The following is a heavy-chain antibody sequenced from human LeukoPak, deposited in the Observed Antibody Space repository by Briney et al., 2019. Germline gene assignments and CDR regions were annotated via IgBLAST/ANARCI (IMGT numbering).Heavy chain of an antibody. V-gene: IGHV3-74*01. CDR3: ARGPINEYYFDY. CDR1: GFTFSSYW. D-gene: IGHD5-12*01. CDR2: IFSDGSST. J-gene: IGHJ4*02. Sequence: PGGSLRLSCAASGFTFSSYWMHWVRQAPGKGVVLVSRIFSDGSSTSYADSVKGRFTISRDNAKNTLYLQMKSLRAEDTAVYYCARGPINEYYFDYWGQGTLVTVSS.